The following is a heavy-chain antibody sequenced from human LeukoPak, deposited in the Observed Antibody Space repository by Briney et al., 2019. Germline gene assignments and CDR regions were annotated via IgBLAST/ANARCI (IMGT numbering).Heavy chain of an antibody. D-gene: IGHD2-15*01. V-gene: IGHV4-38-2*01. Sequence: SSETLSLTCAVSGYSISSGYYWGWIRQPPGKGLEWIGSIYHSGSTYYNPSLKSRVTISVDTSKNQFSLKLSSATAADTAVYYCARQYCSGGSCYIGYWGQGTLVTVSS. CDR2: IYHSGST. J-gene: IGHJ4*02. CDR3: ARQYCSGGSCYIGY. CDR1: GYSISSGYY.